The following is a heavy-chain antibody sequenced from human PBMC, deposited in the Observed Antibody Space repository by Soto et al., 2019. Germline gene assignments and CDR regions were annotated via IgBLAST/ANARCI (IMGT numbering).Heavy chain of an antibody. D-gene: IGHD3-16*01. J-gene: IGHJ4*02. Sequence: ASVKVSCKASGGTFSSYAISWVRQAPGQGLEWMGGIIPIFGTANYAQKFQGRVTITADESTSTAYMELSSLRSEDTAVYYCARAIADDGDFDYWGQGTLVTVSS. CDR3: ARAIADDGDFDY. CDR2: IIPIFGTA. CDR1: GGTFSSYA. V-gene: IGHV1-69*13.